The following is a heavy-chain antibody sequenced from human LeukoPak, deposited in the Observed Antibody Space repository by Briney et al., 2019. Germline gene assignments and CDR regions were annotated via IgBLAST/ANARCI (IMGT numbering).Heavy chain of an antibody. CDR2: IKQDGSEK. V-gene: IGHV3-7*01. D-gene: IGHD3-10*01. Sequence: GGSLRLSCAASGFTFSSYWTSWVRQAQGKGLEWVANIKQDGSEKYYVDSVKGRFTISRDNAKNSLYLQMNSLRAEDTAVYYCAREVTMVRRVIMSPIDYYYMDVGGKGTTVTVSS. J-gene: IGHJ6*03. CDR3: AREVTMVRRVIMSPIDYYYMDV. CDR1: GFTFSSYW.